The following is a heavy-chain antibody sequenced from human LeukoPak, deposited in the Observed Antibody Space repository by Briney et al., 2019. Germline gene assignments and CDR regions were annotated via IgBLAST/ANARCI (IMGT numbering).Heavy chain of an antibody. CDR1: GFTFRIYD. J-gene: IGHJ4*02. CDR2: ISNSGRST. D-gene: IGHD1-1*01. V-gene: IGHV3-23*01. Sequence: GGSLRLSCAASGFTFRIYDMTWVRRAPGKGLEWVSTISNSGRSTYYADSVKGRFTISRDNSKNTLYLQMNSLRAEDTALYYCAKPGETSNYFFDSWGQGTLVTVSS. CDR3: AKPGETSNYFFDS.